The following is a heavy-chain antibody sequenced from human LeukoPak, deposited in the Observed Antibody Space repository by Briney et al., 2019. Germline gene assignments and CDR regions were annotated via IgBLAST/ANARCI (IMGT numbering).Heavy chain of an antibody. CDR3: ARRAGEYSHPYDY. Sequence: PGGSLRLSCTVSGFTVSSNSMSWVRQAPGKGLEWVSFIYSGGNTHYSDSVEGRFTISRDNSKNTLYLQMNSLRADDTAVYYCARRAGEYSHPYDYWGQGTLVTVSS. CDR1: GFTVSSNS. D-gene: IGHD4-17*01. V-gene: IGHV3-53*01. J-gene: IGHJ4*02. CDR2: IYSGGNT.